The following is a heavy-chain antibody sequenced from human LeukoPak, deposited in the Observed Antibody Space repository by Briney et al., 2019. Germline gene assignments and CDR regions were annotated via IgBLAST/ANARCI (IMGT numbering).Heavy chain of an antibody. J-gene: IGHJ4*02. Sequence: GGSLRLSCAASGFTFDDYAMHWVRQAPGKGLEWVSGISWNSYSIGYADSVKGRFTISRDNAKNSLYLHMNSPSGEDTAFYYCAKGEKKWLARQPDYWGQGTLVTVSS. CDR3: AKGEKKWLARQPDY. CDR1: GFTFDDYA. CDR2: ISWNSYSI. D-gene: IGHD6-19*01. V-gene: IGHV3-9*01.